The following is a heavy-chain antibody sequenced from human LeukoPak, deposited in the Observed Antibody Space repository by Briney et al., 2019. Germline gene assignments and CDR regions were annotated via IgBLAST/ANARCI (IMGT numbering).Heavy chain of an antibody. J-gene: IGHJ4*02. V-gene: IGHV4-31*03. CDR3: ARGDPLRY. CDR1: GGAISSGGYY. CDR2: MFYSGGP. D-gene: IGHD3-16*02. Sequence: SQTLSLTCTVSGGAISSGGYYWSWIRQHPEKGPEWIGHMFYSGGPYYNPSLKSRVSMSVDTSQNHFSLKLTSVTAADTAVYYCARGDPLRYWGQGIRVTVSS.